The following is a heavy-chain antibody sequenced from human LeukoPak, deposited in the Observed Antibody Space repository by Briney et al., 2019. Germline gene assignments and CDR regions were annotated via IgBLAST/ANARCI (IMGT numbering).Heavy chain of an antibody. CDR1: GFTFSSYA. Sequence: PGGSLRLSCAASGFTFSSYAMSWVRQAPGKGLEWASAISGSGGSTYYADSVKGRFTISRDNSKNTLYLQMNSLRAEDTAVYYCAKDPGSSPYNWFDPWGQGTLVTVSS. D-gene: IGHD3-10*01. V-gene: IGHV3-23*01. J-gene: IGHJ5*02. CDR3: AKDPGSSPYNWFDP. CDR2: ISGSGGST.